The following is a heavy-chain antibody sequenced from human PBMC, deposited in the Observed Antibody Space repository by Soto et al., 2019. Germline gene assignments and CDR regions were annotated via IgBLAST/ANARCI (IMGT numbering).Heavy chain of an antibody. D-gene: IGHD6-25*01. CDR1: GGTFNSHA. J-gene: IGHJ6*02. CDR3: ARDRSGTWRSAMDV. Sequence: QLQLVQSGAEVKKPGSSVKVSCKASGGTFNSHAISWVRQAPGQGVEWMGGIIPIFDTPNYAQKFQGRVTITADKSTSTAYMELTSLRHEDTAVYYCARDRSGTWRSAMDVWGQGTTLTVSS. V-gene: IGHV1-69*06. CDR2: IIPIFDTP.